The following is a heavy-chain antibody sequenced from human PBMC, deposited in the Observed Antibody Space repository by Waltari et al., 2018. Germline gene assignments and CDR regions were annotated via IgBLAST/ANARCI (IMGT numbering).Heavy chain of an antibody. CDR1: GYTFTNYG. CDR2: IRGYDGDT. D-gene: IGHD3-22*01. V-gene: IGHV1-18*01. J-gene: IGHJ5*02. CDR3: ARLYDASAYYNTYLDP. Sequence: QVQLVQSGAAVRKPGASVKVSCKASGYTFTNYGIAWVRQAPGQGLEWMGWIRGYDGDTKYAREFEGRLTVTTETSTNTAHMELRSLRSDDTAVYYCARLYDASAYYNTYLDPWGQGALVTVSS.